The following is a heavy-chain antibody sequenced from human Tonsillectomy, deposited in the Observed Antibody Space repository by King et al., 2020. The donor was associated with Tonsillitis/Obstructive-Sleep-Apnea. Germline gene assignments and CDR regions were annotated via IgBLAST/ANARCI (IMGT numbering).Heavy chain of an antibody. CDR2: ISDWGGGA. Sequence: VQLVEWGGGLVQPGGSLRLACEGSGFIFSNYAMNWVRQAPGKGLEWVSGISDWGGGATYADSVKGRFTISRDNSRNTLFLQMNSLRVDDTAVYYCAKGIGEPPGILDIREPPGFFDLWGQGTTVNVSS. CDR1: GFIFSNYA. CDR3: AKGIGEPPGILDIREPPGFFDL. V-gene: IGHV3-23*04. D-gene: IGHD3-10*01. J-gene: IGHJ3*01.